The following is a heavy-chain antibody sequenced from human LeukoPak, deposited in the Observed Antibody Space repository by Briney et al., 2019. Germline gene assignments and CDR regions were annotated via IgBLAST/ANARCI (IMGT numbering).Heavy chain of an antibody. D-gene: IGHD3-22*01. CDR3: ARRWDVYYYDSSGYAFDI. J-gene: IGHJ3*02. CDR1: GYIFTSYW. Sequence: GESLKISCKGSGYIFTSYWIGWVRQMPGKGLEWMGIIYPGDSDTRYSASFQGQVTISADKSISTAYLQWSSLKASDTAMYYCARRWDVYYYDSSGYAFDIWGQGTMVTVSS. CDR2: IYPGDSDT. V-gene: IGHV5-51*01.